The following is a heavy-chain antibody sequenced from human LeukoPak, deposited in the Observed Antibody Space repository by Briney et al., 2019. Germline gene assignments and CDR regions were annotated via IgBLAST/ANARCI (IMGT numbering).Heavy chain of an antibody. D-gene: IGHD6-13*01. CDR2: FYYSGST. CDR1: GGSISTYY. V-gene: IGHV4-59*01. J-gene: IGHJ3*02. Sequence: PSETLSLTCTVSGGSISTYYWSWIRQPPGKGLEWIGYFYYSGSTSYNPSLKSRVTISVATSKNQFSLKLSSVTAADTAVYYCAKGGIRSGAFDIWGQGTRVTVSS. CDR3: AKGGIRSGAFDI.